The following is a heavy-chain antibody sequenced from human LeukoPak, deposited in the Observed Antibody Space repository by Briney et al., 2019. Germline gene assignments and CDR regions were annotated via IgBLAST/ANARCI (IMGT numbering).Heavy chain of an antibody. CDR2: INPSSGGT. Sequence: ASVKVSCKASGYTFTAYYMHWLRQAPGQGLEWMGWINPSSGGTDYAQNFQGRVTMTRDTSISTAYMELSRLRSDDTAVYYCARFDSSGYSLDYWGQGTLVTVSS. D-gene: IGHD3-22*01. CDR3: ARFDSSGYSLDY. J-gene: IGHJ4*02. V-gene: IGHV1-2*02. CDR1: GYTFTAYY.